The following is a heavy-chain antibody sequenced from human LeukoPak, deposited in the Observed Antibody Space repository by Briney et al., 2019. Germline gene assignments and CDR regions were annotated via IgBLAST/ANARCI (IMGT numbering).Heavy chain of an antibody. J-gene: IGHJ3*02. V-gene: IGHV3-23*01. CDR3: AKDLRNSASPSPSAFDI. CDR2: ISGSGGST. CDR1: GFTFSSYA. Sequence: GGSLRLSCAASGFTFSSYAMSWVRQAPGKGLEWVSAISGSGGSTYYVDSVKGRFTISRDNSKNTLYLQMNSLRAEDTAVYYCAKDLRNSASPSPSAFDIWGQGTMVTVSS.